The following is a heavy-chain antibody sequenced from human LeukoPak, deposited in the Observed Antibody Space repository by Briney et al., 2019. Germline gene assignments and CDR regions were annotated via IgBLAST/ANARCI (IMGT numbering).Heavy chain of an antibody. CDR2: IYHSGST. CDR3: ARAERIYGGFTMSAPLDAFDI. D-gene: IGHD3-22*01. J-gene: IGHJ3*02. V-gene: IGHV4-4*02. Sequence: SGTLSLTCAVSGGSISSSNWWSWVRQPPGKGLEWIGEIYHSGSTNYNPSLKSRVTISVDKSKNQFSLKLSSVTAADTAVYYCARAERIYGGFTMSAPLDAFDIWGQGTMVTVSS. CDR1: GGSISSSNW.